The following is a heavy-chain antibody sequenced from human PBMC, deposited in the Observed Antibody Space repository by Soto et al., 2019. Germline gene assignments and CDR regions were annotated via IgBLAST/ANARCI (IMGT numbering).Heavy chain of an antibody. CDR3: AKDMSRCYDNSFDY. Sequence: EVQLVESGGGLVQPGRSLRLSCAASGFTFDDYAMHWVRQAPGKGLEWVSGISWNCGSIGYADSVKGRFTISRDNAKNSLYLQMNSLRAEDAALYYCAKDMSRCYDNSFDYWGQGTLVTVSS. J-gene: IGHJ4*02. CDR1: GFTFDDYA. CDR2: ISWNCGSI. D-gene: IGHD5-12*01. V-gene: IGHV3-9*01.